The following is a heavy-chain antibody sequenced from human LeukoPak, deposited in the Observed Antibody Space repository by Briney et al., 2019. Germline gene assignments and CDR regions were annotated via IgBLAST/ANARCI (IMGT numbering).Heavy chain of an antibody. CDR3: ARNLYYDFWSGYVDN. V-gene: IGHV4-39*07. J-gene: IGHJ4*02. D-gene: IGHD3-3*01. CDR2: IYYSGST. CDR1: GGSISSSSYY. Sequence: SETLSLTCTVSGGSISSSSYYWGWIRQPPGKGLEWIGSIYYSGSTYYNPSLKSRVIISVDTSKNQFSLRLSSVTAADTAVYYCARNLYYDFWSGYVDNWGQGTLVTVSS.